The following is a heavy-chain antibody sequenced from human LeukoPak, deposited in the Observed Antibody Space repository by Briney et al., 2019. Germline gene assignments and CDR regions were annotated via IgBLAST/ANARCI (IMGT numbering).Heavy chain of an antibody. CDR3: AKSTLIVVITLFDY. J-gene: IGHJ4*02. CDR1: GFTFSDYY. Sequence: PGGSLRLSCAASGFTFSDYYMSWIRQAPGKGLEWVSYISSSGSFIYYADSVKGRFTISRDNSKNTLYLQMNSLRAEDTAVYYCAKSTLIVVITLFDYWGQGTLVTVSS. V-gene: IGHV3-11*01. D-gene: IGHD3-22*01. CDR2: ISSSGSFI.